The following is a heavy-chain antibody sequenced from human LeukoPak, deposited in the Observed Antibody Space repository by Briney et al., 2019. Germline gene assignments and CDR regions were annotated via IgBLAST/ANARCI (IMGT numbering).Heavy chain of an antibody. CDR1: GVSISSYY. CDR3: ARGWGSLDWFDP. V-gene: IGHV4-59*01. CDR2: IYYSGST. D-gene: IGHD1-1*01. Sequence: SETLSLTCTVSGVSISSYYWSWIRQPPGKGLEWIGYIYYSGSTNYNPSLKSRVTISVDTSKKQFSLKLSSVTAADTAVYYCARGWGSLDWFDPWGQGTLVTVSS. J-gene: IGHJ5*02.